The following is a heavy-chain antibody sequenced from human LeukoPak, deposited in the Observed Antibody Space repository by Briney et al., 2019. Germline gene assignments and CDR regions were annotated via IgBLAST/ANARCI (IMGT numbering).Heavy chain of an antibody. V-gene: IGHV1-2*04. CDR3: ARSPSSMFLDY. D-gene: IGHD3-10*02. CDR1: GYTFTGYY. J-gene: IGHJ4*02. Sequence: GASVRVSCKASGYTFTGYYMHWVRQAPGQGLEWMGWINPNSGGTNYAQKFQGWVTMTRDTSISTAYMELSRLRSDDTAVYYCARSPSSMFLDYWGQGTLVTVSS. CDR2: INPNSGGT.